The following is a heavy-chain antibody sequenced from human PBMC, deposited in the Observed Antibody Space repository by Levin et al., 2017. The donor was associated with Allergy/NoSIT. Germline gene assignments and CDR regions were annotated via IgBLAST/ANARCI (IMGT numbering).Heavy chain of an antibody. CDR3: ARRGKEDYYYVMDV. D-gene: IGHD4-23*01. CDR2: IFSDDSDT. Sequence: GESLKISCKGSGYSFTSNWIAWVRQMPGKGLEWMGIIFSDDSDTRYSPSFQGQVTISADNFISTLYLQWSSLKASDTAMYYCARRGKEDYYYVMDVWGQGTTVTVSS. J-gene: IGHJ6*02. CDR1: GYSFTSNW. V-gene: IGHV5-51*01.